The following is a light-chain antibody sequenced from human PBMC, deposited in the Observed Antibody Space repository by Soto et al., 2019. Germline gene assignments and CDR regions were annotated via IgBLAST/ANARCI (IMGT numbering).Light chain of an antibody. CDR2: GAS. Sequence: DIQMTQSPSSLSASVGDRVTITCRASQNIGIYLNWYEQKPGKAPKLLIYGASSLLGGVPPRFSGSGSGTEFTLTISSLQPEDFATYYCQHSNISPSLTFGGGTKVDI. J-gene: IGKJ4*01. V-gene: IGKV1-39*01. CDR1: QNIGIY. CDR3: QHSNISPSLT.